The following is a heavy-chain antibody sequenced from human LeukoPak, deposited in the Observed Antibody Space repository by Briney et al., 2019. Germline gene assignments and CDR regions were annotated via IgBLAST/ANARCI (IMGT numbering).Heavy chain of an antibody. CDR1: GGSISSSSYY. CDR2: IYYSGST. Sequence: SETLSLTCTVSGGSISSSSYYRGWLRQPPGKGLEWIVSIYYSGSTYYNPSLKSRVTISVETSKNQFSLKLSSVTAADTAVYYCARGPRDSSGYYPLFYYYYYMDVWGKGTTVTVSS. J-gene: IGHJ6*03. CDR3: ARGPRDSSGYYPLFYYYYYMDV. V-gene: IGHV4-39*01. D-gene: IGHD3-22*01.